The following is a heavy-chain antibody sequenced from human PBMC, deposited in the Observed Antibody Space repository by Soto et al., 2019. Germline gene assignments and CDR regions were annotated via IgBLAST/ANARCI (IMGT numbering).Heavy chain of an antibody. CDR3: VRDFRGAVAGSEFDH. Sequence: GGSLRLSCAASGFSFVSYWMHWVRQVPGEGLAWVSRINGNADNSDYADSVKGRFTIFRDNAMNRLYLQMDSLRADDTGVYYCVRDFRGAVAGSEFDHWGQGTLVTV. D-gene: IGHD6-19*01. CDR2: INGNADNS. V-gene: IGHV3-74*01. CDR1: GFSFVSYW. J-gene: IGHJ4*02.